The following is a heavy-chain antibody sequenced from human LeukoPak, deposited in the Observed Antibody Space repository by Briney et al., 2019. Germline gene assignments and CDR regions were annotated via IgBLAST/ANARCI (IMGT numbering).Heavy chain of an antibody. D-gene: IGHD4-17*01. Sequence: NPSETLSLTCTVSGGSISSSSYYWGWIRQPPGKGLEWVGEINHSGSTNYNPSLKSRVTISVDTSKNQFSLKLSSVTAADTAVYYCARLFAPGTVTRPYYYYYMDVWGKGTTVTIS. CDR2: INHSGST. V-gene: IGHV4-39*07. CDR3: ARLFAPGTVTRPYYYYYMDV. CDR1: GGSISSSSYY. J-gene: IGHJ6*03.